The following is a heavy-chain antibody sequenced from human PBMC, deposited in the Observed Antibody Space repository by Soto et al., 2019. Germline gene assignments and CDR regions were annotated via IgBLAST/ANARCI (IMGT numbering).Heavy chain of an antibody. D-gene: IGHD2-2*01. CDR3: ARVRWTAVDVFDI. CDR2: INDSRNT. J-gene: IGHJ3*02. CDR1: GGSFSGDY. Sequence: QVQLQQWGAGLLKPSETLSLTCAVYGGSFSGDYWSWIRQPPGKGLEWIGEINDSRNTYYNPSLESRVTISLDTSKKQFSLKMNSVTAADTAVYYCARVRWTAVDVFDIWGQGTMVSVSS. V-gene: IGHV4-34*01.